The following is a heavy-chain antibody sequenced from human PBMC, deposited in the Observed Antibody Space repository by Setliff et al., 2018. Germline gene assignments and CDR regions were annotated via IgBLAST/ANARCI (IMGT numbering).Heavy chain of an antibody. D-gene: IGHD3-10*01. J-gene: IGHJ4*02. CDR2: MYYSGST. CDR1: GGSISSGSYY. CDR3: ARHLLVQGTYHFDY. V-gene: IGHV4-39*01. Sequence: SETLSLTCSVSGGSISSGSYYWGWIRQSPGKGLEWIGSMYYSGSTYYNPSLKGRVTLSVGTTKNQFSLKPTSMTAADTAVYFCARHLLVQGTYHFDYWGQGSPVTVSS.